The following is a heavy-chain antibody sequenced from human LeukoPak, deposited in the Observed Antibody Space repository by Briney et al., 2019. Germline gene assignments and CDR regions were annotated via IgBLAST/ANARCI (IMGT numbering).Heavy chain of an antibody. D-gene: IGHD3-22*01. J-gene: IGHJ4*02. V-gene: IGHV4-59*01. CDR1: GGSISSYY. Sequence: PSETLSLTCTVSGGSISSYYWSWIRQPPGKGLEWIGYIYYSGSTNYNPSLKSRVTISVDTSKNQFSLKLSSVTAADTAVYYCARSSSGYFLAPYDYWGQGTLVTVSS. CDR3: ARSSSGYFLAPYDY. CDR2: IYYSGST.